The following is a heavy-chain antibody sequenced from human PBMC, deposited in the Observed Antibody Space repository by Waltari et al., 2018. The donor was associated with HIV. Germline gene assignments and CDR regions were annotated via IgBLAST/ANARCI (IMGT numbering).Heavy chain of an antibody. CDR2: INTNTGNP. D-gene: IGHD6-13*01. CDR3: ARDTGTMIAAAGTGGAFDI. CDR1: GYTFTSYA. Sequence: QVQLVQSGSELKKPGASVKVSCKASGYTFTSYAMNWVRQAPGQGVEWMGWINTNTGNPTYAQGFTGRFVFSLDTSVSTAYLQISSLKAEDTAVYYCARDTGTMIAAAGTGGAFDIWGQGTMVTVSS. V-gene: IGHV7-4-1*02. J-gene: IGHJ3*02.